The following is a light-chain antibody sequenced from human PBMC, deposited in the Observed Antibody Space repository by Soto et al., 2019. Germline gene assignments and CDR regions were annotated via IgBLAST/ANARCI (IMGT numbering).Light chain of an antibody. J-gene: IGLJ3*02. CDR1: SSDVGGYNY. CDR3: SSFTSTSTQV. Sequence: QLVLTQPASVSGSLGQSITISCTGTSSDVGGYNYVSWYQQHPGKVPKLMIYEVNHRPSGVSNRFSGSKSANTASLTISGLQADDEADYYCSSFTSTSTQVFGGGTKVTVL. CDR2: EVN. V-gene: IGLV2-14*01.